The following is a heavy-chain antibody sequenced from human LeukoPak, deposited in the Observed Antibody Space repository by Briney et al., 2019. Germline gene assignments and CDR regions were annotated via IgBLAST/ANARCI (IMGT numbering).Heavy chain of an antibody. CDR3: AAESERWLVRS. CDR2: IYYSGGT. V-gene: IGHV4-59*01. J-gene: IGHJ4*02. CDR1: GGSISSYY. D-gene: IGHD6-19*01. Sequence: SETLSLTCTVSGGSISSYYWSWIRQPPGKGLEWIGYIYYSGGTNYNPSFKSRVTISIDTSKNQFSLKLSSVTAADTAVYYCAAESERWLVRSWGQGTLVTVSS.